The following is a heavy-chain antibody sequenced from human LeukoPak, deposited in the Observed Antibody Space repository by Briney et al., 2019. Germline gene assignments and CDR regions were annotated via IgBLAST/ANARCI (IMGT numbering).Heavy chain of an antibody. D-gene: IGHD6-13*01. Sequence: SVKFSCKASGGTFSSYAISWVRQAPGQGLEWIGGIIPIFGTANYAQKFQGRVTITADKSTSTAYMELSSLRSEDTAVYYCARGLAAAGPNWFDPWGQGTLVTVSS. CDR2: IIPIFGTA. CDR3: ARGLAAAGPNWFDP. J-gene: IGHJ5*02. V-gene: IGHV1-69*06. CDR1: GGTFSSYA.